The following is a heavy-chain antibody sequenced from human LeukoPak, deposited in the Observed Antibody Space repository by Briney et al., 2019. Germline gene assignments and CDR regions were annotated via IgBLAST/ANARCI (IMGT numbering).Heavy chain of an antibody. CDR3: ARLAIPRGYGMDV. Sequence: SETLSLTCTVSGCSISSSSYYWGWIRQPPGKGLEWIGSIYYSGSTYYNPSLKSRVTISVDTSKNQFSLKLSSVTAADTAVYYCARLAIPRGYGMDVWGQGTTVTVSS. D-gene: IGHD2-2*02. J-gene: IGHJ6*02. V-gene: IGHV4-39*01. CDR1: GCSISSSSYY. CDR2: IYYSGST.